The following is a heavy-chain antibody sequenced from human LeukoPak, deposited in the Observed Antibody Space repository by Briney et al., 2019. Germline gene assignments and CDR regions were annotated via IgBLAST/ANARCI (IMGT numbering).Heavy chain of an antibody. CDR1: GFTFSSYG. CDR2: ISYDGSNK. V-gene: IGHV3-30*18. D-gene: IGHD3/OR15-3a*01. CDR3: AKERGLALVDP. J-gene: IGHJ5*02. Sequence: GGSLRLSCVASGFTFSSYGMHWVRQAPGKGLEWVAVISYDGSNKYYADSVKGRFTISRDNSKNTLYLQMNSLRAEDTAVYYCAKERGLALVDPWGQGTLVTVSS.